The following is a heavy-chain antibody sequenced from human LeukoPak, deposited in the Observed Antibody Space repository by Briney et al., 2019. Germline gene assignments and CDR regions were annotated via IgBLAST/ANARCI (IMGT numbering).Heavy chain of an antibody. CDR3: AKGIVGATKSYYMDV. J-gene: IGHJ6*03. V-gene: IGHV3-30*02. Sequence: GGSLRLSCAASGFTFSSYDMHWVRQAPGKGLEWVAFIRYDGSNKYNVDSVKGRFTISRDNSKNTLYLQMNSLRAEDTAVYYCAKGIVGATKSYYMDVWGKGTTVTVSS. CDR2: IRYDGSNK. CDR1: GFTFSSYD. D-gene: IGHD1-26*01.